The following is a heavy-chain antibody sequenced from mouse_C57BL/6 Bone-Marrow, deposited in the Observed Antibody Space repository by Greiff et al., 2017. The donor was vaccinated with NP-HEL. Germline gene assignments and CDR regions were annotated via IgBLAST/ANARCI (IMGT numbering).Heavy chain of an antibody. V-gene: IGHV1-78*01. CDR2: IYPRDGST. Sequence: QVQLQQSDAELVKPGASVKISCKVSGYTFTDHTIHWMKQRPEQGLEWIGYIYPRDGSTKYNEKFKGKATLTADKSSSTAYMQLNSLTSADSAVYFCARNDYYYDNSSHYWYFDVWGTGTTVTVSS. CDR3: ARNDYYYDNSSHYWYFDV. J-gene: IGHJ1*03. D-gene: IGHD1-1*01. CDR1: GYTFTDHT.